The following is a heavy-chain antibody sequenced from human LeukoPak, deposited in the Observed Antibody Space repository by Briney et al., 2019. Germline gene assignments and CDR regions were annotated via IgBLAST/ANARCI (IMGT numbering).Heavy chain of an antibody. Sequence: GGSLRLSCAGSGFTFSSDSMNWVRQAPGKGLEWVSYISSSGNTKHYVDSVKGRFTISRDNAKNSVYLQMNSLRNEDTAVYYCARDLTSVSTRWGQGTLVTVSS. J-gene: IGHJ4*02. CDR2: ISSSGNTK. CDR1: GFTFSSDS. CDR3: ARDLTSVSTR. D-gene: IGHD4-17*01. V-gene: IGHV3-48*02.